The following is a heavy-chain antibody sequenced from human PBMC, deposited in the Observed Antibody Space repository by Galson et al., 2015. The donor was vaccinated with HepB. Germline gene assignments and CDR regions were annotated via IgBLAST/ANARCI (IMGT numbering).Heavy chain of an antibody. CDR1: GYTFTSYA. CDR3: ARIGDRQYYYYGMDV. D-gene: IGHD3-10*01. V-gene: IGHV1-3*01. CDR2: INAGNGNT. Sequence: SVKVSCKASGYTFTSYAMHWVRQAPGQRLEWMGWINAGNGNTKYSQKFQGRVTITRDTSASTAYMELSSLRPEDTAVYYCARIGDRQYYYYGMDVWGQGTTVTVSS. J-gene: IGHJ6*02.